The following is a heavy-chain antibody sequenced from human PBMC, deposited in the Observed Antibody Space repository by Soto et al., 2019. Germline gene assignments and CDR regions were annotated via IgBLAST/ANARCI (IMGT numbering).Heavy chain of an antibody. V-gene: IGHV3-73*01. J-gene: IGHJ6*02. CDR2: IRRKAYSYAT. Sequence: PGGSLRLSCAASGFSFSDSDIHWVRQASGKGLEWVGRIRRKAYSYATAYAVSVEDRFTVSRDDSKNTAYLQMNSLKAEDTAVYYCGKLQVQSGPGNYFFGLDVWGQGTTVTVSS. CDR3: GKLQVQSGPGNYFFGLDV. CDR1: GFSFSDSD. D-gene: IGHD5-12*01.